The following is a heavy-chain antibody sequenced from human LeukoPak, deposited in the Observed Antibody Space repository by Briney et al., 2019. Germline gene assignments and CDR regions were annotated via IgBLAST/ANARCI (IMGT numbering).Heavy chain of an antibody. Sequence: KPSETLSLTCTVSGGSISSGSYYWSWIRQPAGKGLEWIGRIYTSGSTNYNPSLKSRVTISVDTSKNQFSLKLSSVTAADTAVYYCARDLPLYYYDSSGHFDYWGQGTLVTVSS. CDR1: GGSISSGSYY. CDR3: ARDLPLYYYDSSGHFDY. D-gene: IGHD3-22*01. CDR2: IYTSGST. V-gene: IGHV4-61*02. J-gene: IGHJ4*02.